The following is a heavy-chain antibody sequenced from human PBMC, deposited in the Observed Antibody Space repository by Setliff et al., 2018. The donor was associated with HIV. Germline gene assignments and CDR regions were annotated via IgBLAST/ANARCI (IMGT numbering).Heavy chain of an antibody. CDR2: IYNSAST. Sequence: PSETLSLTCTVSGDSISTDYWTWIRQPPGKGLEWIGYIYNSASTSYNPSLKSRVTISVDTSKNQFSLKLSSVTAADTAVYYCARHSPSDYWGQGTLVT. CDR3: ARHSPSDY. J-gene: IGHJ4*02. CDR1: GDSISTDY. V-gene: IGHV4-59*08.